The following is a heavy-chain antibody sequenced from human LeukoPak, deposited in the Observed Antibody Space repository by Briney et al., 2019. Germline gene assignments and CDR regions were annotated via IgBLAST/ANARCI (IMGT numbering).Heavy chain of an antibody. J-gene: IGHJ4*02. CDR3: AKDTAALSFVIDS. CDR1: GFTFSNYA. Sequence: PGASLRLSCAASGFTFSNYAMTWVRQAPGKGLEWVSALSGSGNGTYYADSVKGRFTISGDNSKNTLYLRMNSLRAEDTAVYYCAKDTAALSFVIDSWGQGTLVTVSS. V-gene: IGHV3-23*01. D-gene: IGHD2-15*01. CDR2: LSGSGNGT.